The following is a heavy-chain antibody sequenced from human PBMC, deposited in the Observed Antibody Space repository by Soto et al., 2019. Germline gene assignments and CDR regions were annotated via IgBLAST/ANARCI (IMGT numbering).Heavy chain of an antibody. D-gene: IGHD3-10*01. CDR2: ISGSGGTT. J-gene: IGHJ4*02. CDR1: GFTFSSYV. CDR3: AKEDLWFGEKSFDY. Sequence: EVQLLESGGGLVQPGGSLRLSSAASGFTFSSYVMNWVRKAPGKGLEWVSGISGSGGTTHYADSVKGRFTISRDNSKNTLYLQMNSLSAEDTAVYYCAKEDLWFGEKSFDYWGQGTLVTVSS. V-gene: IGHV3-23*01.